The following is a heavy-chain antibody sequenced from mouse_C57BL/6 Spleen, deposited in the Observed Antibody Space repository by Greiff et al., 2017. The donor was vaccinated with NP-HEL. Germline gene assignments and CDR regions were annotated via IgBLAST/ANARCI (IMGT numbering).Heavy chain of an antibody. J-gene: IGHJ2*01. CDR2: IDPSDSYT. CDR1: GYTFTSYW. V-gene: IGHV1-50*01. Sequence: QVQLQQPVAELVKPGASVKLSCKASGYTFTSYWMQWVKQRPGHGLEWIVEIDPSDSYTNYNKKFKGKSTWTVDTSSRTAYMQLSSVTSEDSAVYYCERRAYCPWGQETTLTVSS. CDR3: ERRAYCP.